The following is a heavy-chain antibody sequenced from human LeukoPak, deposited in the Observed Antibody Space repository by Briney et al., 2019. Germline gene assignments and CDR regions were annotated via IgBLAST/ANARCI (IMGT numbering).Heavy chain of an antibody. Sequence: PGGSLRLSCAASGFTFSSYSMNWVRQAPGKGLEWVSSISSSSSYIYYADSVKGRFTISKDDAKNSLYLQMNSLRAEDTAVYYCARDRQLVDYWGQGTLVTVSS. D-gene: IGHD6-13*01. J-gene: IGHJ4*02. CDR2: ISSSSSYI. V-gene: IGHV3-21*01. CDR3: ARDRQLVDY. CDR1: GFTFSSYS.